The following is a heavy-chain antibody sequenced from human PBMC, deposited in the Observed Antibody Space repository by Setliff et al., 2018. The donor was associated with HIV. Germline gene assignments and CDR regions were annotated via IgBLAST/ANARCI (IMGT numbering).Heavy chain of an antibody. Sequence: SETLSLTCAVSGFSISSGFFWGWVRQPPGKGLEWIGSIYQSGTTYYNPALKSRVTISVDTSKNQFSLNLTSVTAADTAVYYCANRVYYYDSNNFLREEGFDPWGQGTLVTSP. J-gene: IGHJ5*02. CDR2: IYQSGTT. D-gene: IGHD3-22*01. V-gene: IGHV4-38-2*01. CDR1: GFSISSGFF. CDR3: ANRVYYYDSNNFLREEGFDP.